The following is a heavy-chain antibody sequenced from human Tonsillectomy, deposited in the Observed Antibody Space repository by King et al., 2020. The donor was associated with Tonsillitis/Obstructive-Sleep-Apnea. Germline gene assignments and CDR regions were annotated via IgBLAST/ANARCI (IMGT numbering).Heavy chain of an antibody. CDR1: GFTFSSYG. J-gene: IGHJ5*02. CDR2: IWYDGSNK. CDR3: ARGTEYYDFWSGYSTANWFDP. V-gene: IGHV3-33*01. D-gene: IGHD3-3*01. Sequence: VQLVESGGGVVQPGRSLRLSCAASGFTFSSYGMHWVRPAPGKGLEWVAVIWYDGSNKYYADSVKGRFTISRDNSKNTLYLQMNSLRAEDTAVYYCARGTEYYDFWSGYSTANWFDPWGQGTLVTVSS.